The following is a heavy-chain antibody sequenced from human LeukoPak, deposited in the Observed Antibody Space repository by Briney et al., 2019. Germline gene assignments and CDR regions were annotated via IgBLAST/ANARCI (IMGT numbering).Heavy chain of an antibody. Sequence: GRSLRLSCAASGFTFSSYAMHWVRQAPGKGLEWVAVISYDGSNKYYADSVKGRFTISRDNSKNTLYLQMNSLRAEDTALHYCASEDYYGSGSYHLYFDYWGQGTLVTVSS. CDR2: ISYDGSNK. CDR3: ASEDYYGSGSYHLYFDY. D-gene: IGHD3-10*01. V-gene: IGHV3-30-3*01. CDR1: GFTFSSYA. J-gene: IGHJ4*02.